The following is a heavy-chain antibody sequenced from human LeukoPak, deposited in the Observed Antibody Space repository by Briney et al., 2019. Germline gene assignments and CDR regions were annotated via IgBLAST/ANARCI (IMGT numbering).Heavy chain of an antibody. CDR1: GPRCSSIW. J-gene: IGHJ4*02. D-gene: IGHD3-10*01. V-gene: IGHV3-7*02. CDR2: IKEDGSEK. Sequence: PGRCLSLAQPPSGPRCSSIWMSWVRQAPGKGLEWLANIKEDGSEKKYVASVRGRFTISRDNAENSLYLQMNSLRAEDTAVYYCVKYYYTSGNYQGFDYWGQGTLVAVSS. CDR3: VKYYYTSGNYQGFDY.